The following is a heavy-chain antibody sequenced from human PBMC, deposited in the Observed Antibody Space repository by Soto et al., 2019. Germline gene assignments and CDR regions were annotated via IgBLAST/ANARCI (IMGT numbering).Heavy chain of an antibody. V-gene: IGHV3-30*04. J-gene: IGHJ4*02. CDR2: ISHDGNNK. CDR1: GFTFSDYA. CDR3: ARIYSSTWAYDY. Sequence: QVQLVESGGGVVQPGRSLRLSCVASGFTFSDYAMHWVRQAPGKGLEWVAVISHDGNNKYYADSVKGRFTISRDNSKNTHYLQMNSLRAEDTAVYYCARIYSSTWAYDYWGQGTLVTFSS. D-gene: IGHD6-6*01.